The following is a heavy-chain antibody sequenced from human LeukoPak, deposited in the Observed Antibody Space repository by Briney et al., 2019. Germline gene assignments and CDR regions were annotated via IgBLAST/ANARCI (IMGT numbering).Heavy chain of an antibody. V-gene: IGHV3-21*01. CDR1: GFTFSSYS. J-gene: IGHJ3*02. CDR2: ISSSSSYI. D-gene: IGHD2-21*02. Sequence: GGSLRLSCAASGFTFSSYSMNWVRQAPGKGLEWVSSISSSSSYIYYADSVKGRFTISRDNAKNSLYLQMNSLRAEDTAVYYCARQMTAIDDAFDIWGQGTMVTVSP. CDR3: ARQMTAIDDAFDI.